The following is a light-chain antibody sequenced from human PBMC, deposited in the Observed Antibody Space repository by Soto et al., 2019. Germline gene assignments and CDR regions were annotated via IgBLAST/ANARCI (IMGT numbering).Light chain of an antibody. J-gene: IGKJ2*01. CDR3: QQSYSVPFT. CDR1: QYINTY. Sequence: DIKMTQSPSYLSASVGDRVTITCRTSQYINTYLNWYQHKPGKAPKLLVYAASSLQSGVPSRFSGSGSGTDFTLTISSLQPEDFATFYCQQSYSVPFTFGQGTKVEIK. CDR2: AAS. V-gene: IGKV1-39*01.